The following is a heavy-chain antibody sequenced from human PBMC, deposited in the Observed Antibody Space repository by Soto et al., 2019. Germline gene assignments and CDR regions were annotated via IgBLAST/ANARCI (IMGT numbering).Heavy chain of an antibody. Sequence: QVQLVQSGAEVKKPGASVKVSCKASGYTFTSYGISWVRQAPGQGHEWMGWISAYNGNTHYAQTLQGRVTMTTDTSTSTAYMELRSLRSDATAVSYWAREYSSSWVHVNWFDPWGQGTLVTVSS. J-gene: IGHJ5*02. D-gene: IGHD6-13*01. V-gene: IGHV1-18*01. CDR3: AREYSSSWVHVNWFDP. CDR2: ISAYNGNT. CDR1: GYTFTSYG.